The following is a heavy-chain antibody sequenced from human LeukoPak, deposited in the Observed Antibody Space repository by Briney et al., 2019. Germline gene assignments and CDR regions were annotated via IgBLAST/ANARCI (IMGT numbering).Heavy chain of an antibody. D-gene: IGHD6-13*01. CDR2: INPSGGST. J-gene: IGHJ5*02. CDR1: GYTFTSYY. CDR3: ASDGAPAIAAAGESGFDP. Sequence: GASVKVSCKASGYTFTSYYMHGVRQAPGQGLEWMGIINPSGGSTSYAQKFQGRVTMTRDTSISTAYMELSRLRSDDTAVYYCASDGAPAIAAAGESGFDPWGQGTLVTVSS. V-gene: IGHV1-46*01.